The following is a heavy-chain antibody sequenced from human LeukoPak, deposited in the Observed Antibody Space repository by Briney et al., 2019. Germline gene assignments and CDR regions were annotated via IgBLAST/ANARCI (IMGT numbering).Heavy chain of an antibody. D-gene: IGHD4-23*01. CDR3: ARAPSTGLRWRPGFDP. CDR1: GGSISSGGYY. V-gene: IGHV4-31*03. Sequence: PSQTLSLTCTVSGGSISSGGYYWSWIRQHPGKGLEWIGYIYYSGSTYYNPSLKSRVTISVDTSKNQFSLKLSSVTAADTAVYYCARAPSTGLRWRPGFDPWGQGTLVTVSS. J-gene: IGHJ5*02. CDR2: IYYSGST.